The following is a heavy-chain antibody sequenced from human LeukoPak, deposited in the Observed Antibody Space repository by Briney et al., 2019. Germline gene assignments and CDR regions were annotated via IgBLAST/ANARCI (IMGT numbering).Heavy chain of an antibody. Sequence: ASVKVSCKASVYTFTSYGFSWVRKAPGQGLEWMGWICAYNGNTNYAQKLQGRVSMTTDPSKSTAYIELKSLRSDDTAVYYCARDQGEAGGDYYDSSGYYYSFDYWGQGTLVTVSS. CDR2: ICAYNGNT. V-gene: IGHV1-18*01. CDR3: ARDQGEAGGDYYDSSGYYYSFDY. D-gene: IGHD3-22*01. CDR1: VYTFTSYG. J-gene: IGHJ4*02.